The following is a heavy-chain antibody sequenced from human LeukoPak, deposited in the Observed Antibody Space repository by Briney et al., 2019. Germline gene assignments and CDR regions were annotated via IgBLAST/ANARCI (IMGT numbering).Heavy chain of an antibody. CDR1: GGSISSGDYY. J-gene: IGHJ6*02. V-gene: IGHV4-31*03. Sequence: PSETLSLTCTVSGGSISSGDYYWSWIRQHPGKGLEWIGYIYYSGSTYYNPSLKSRVTISLDTSKNQFSLKLSSVTAADTAVYYCARTPIPYYYGSGRPYGMDVWGQGTTVTVSS. CDR3: ARTPIPYYYGSGRPYGMDV. D-gene: IGHD3-10*01. CDR2: IYYSGST.